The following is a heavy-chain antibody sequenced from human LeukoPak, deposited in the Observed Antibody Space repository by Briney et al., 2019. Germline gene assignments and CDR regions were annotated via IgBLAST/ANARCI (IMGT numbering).Heavy chain of an antibody. Sequence: PGGSLRLSCATSGFTFSNFAMHWVRLAPGKGLHWVSFISYDGRRKYYAGSVKGRFTISRDSPNSTVYLDMNSLGPEATAVYFCARDHRYGYAYSFDFWGRGNLVTVSS. V-gene: IGHV3-30*02. CDR1: GFTFSNFA. CDR3: ARDHRYGYAYSFDF. CDR2: ISYDGRRK. J-gene: IGHJ4*02. D-gene: IGHD5-18*01.